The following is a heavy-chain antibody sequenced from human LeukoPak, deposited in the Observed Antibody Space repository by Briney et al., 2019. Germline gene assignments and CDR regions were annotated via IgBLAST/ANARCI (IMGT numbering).Heavy chain of an antibody. D-gene: IGHD2-15*01. Sequence: ASVKVSCKASGYTLTSYGISWVRQAPGQGLEWMGWISAYNGNTNYAQKLQGRVTMTTDTSTSTAYMELRSLRSDDTAVYYCARDHCSGGSCLYNWFDPWGQGTLVTVSS. V-gene: IGHV1-18*01. CDR2: ISAYNGNT. CDR3: ARDHCSGGSCLYNWFDP. CDR1: GYTLTSYG. J-gene: IGHJ5*02.